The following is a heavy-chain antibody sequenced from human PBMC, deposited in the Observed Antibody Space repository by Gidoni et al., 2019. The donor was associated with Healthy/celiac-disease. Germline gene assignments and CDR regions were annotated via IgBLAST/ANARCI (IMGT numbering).Heavy chain of an antibody. CDR2: INHSGST. D-gene: IGHD3-10*01. CDR3: ARGNDWGSGSYPHFDY. V-gene: IGHV4-34*01. J-gene: IGHJ4*02. CDR1: GGSFSGYY. Sequence: QVQLQQWGAGLLKPSETLSLTCAVDGGSFSGYYWSWIRQPPGKGLEWIGEINHSGSTNYNPSLKSRVTISVDTSKNQFSLKLSSVTAADTAVYYCARGNDWGSGSYPHFDYWGQGTLVTVSS.